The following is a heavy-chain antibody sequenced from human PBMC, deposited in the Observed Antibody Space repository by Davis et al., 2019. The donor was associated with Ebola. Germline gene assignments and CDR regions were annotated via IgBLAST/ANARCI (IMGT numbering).Heavy chain of an antibody. D-gene: IGHD5-24*01. CDR1: GYSFTSYW. Sequence: GESPNISRKGSGYSFTSYWIGWVRQMPGQGLEWMGIIYPGDSDTRYSPSFQGQVTISADKSISTAYLQWSSLKASYTAMYYCARRRDGYEWAYWGQGTLVTVSS. CDR2: IYPGDSDT. V-gene: IGHV5-51*01. J-gene: IGHJ4*02. CDR3: ARRRDGYEWAY.